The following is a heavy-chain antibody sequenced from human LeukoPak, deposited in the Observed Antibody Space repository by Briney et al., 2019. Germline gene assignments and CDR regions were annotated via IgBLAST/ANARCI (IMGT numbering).Heavy chain of an antibody. Sequence: PSETLSLTCTVSGGSISSYYWRWIRQPAGKGLEWIGRIYTSGSTNYNPSLKSRVTMSVDTSKNQFSLKLSSVTAADTAVYYCARDYYDSSGYYRRGDAIDIWGQGTMVTVSS. CDR2: IYTSGST. D-gene: IGHD3-22*01. CDR1: GGSISSYY. CDR3: ARDYYDSSGYYRRGDAIDI. J-gene: IGHJ3*02. V-gene: IGHV4-4*07.